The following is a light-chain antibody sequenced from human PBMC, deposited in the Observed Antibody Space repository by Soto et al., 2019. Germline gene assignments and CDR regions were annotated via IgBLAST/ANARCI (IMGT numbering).Light chain of an antibody. CDR1: QSISSW. Sequence: DIQMTQSPSTLSASVGDRVTITCRARQSISSWLAWYQQKPGEAPKILMYKASSLETGVPSRFSGTGSGTEFTLTISSLQPDDFATYYCQQYGYYPYTFGQGTKLEIK. CDR2: KAS. J-gene: IGKJ2*01. V-gene: IGKV1-5*03. CDR3: QQYGYYPYT.